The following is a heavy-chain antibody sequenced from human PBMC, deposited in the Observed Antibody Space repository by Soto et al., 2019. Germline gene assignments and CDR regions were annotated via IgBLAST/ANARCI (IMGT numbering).Heavy chain of an antibody. V-gene: IGHV3-23*01. Sequence: PGGSLRLSCAASGFSLSTNTMHWVRQVPGKGLEWVSAISGSGGSTYYADSVKGRFTISRDNSKNTLYLQMNSLRAEDTAVYYCAKVNRPPGSYVLYWGQGTLVTVSS. J-gene: IGHJ4*02. CDR2: ISGSGGST. CDR1: GFSLSTNT. D-gene: IGHD1-26*01. CDR3: AKVNRPPGSYVLY.